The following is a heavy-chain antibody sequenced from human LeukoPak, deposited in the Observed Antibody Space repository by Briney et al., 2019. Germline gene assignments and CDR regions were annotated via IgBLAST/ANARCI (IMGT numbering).Heavy chain of an antibody. J-gene: IGHJ4*02. CDR2: ISSSSSTI. D-gene: IGHD5-18*01. V-gene: IGHV3-48*01. CDR1: GFTFSSYS. CDR3: ARDLQSYGY. Sequence: GGSLRLSCAASGFTFSSYSMNWVRQAPGKGLEWVSYISSSSSTIYYADSVKGRFTISRDNAKNSLYLQMNSLRAEDTAVYYCARDLQSYGYWGQGTPVTVSS.